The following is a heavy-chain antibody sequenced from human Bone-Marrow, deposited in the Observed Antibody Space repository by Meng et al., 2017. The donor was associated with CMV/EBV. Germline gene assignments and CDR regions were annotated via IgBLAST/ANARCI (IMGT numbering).Heavy chain of an antibody. D-gene: IGHD5-18*01. CDR1: VGSISSSSYY. Sequence: SETLSLTCTVSVGSISSSSYYWGWIRQPPGKGLEWIGSIYYSGSTYYNPSLKSRVTISVDTSKNQFSLKLSSVTAADTAVYYCAGYQYYFDYWGQGTLVTVSS. CDR2: IYYSGST. CDR3: AGYQYYFDY. J-gene: IGHJ4*02. V-gene: IGHV4-39*07.